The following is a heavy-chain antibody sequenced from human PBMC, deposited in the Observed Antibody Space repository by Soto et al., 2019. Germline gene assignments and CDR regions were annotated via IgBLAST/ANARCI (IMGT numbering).Heavy chain of an antibody. CDR3: AREVVPTAPGYFDY. CDR2: INARDGGT. D-gene: IGHD2-2*01. CDR1: GYTFSSYY. V-gene: IGHV1-46*01. Sequence: QVQVVQSGAEVKKPGAPVKVSCKASGYTFSSYYIHWVRQAPGQGLEWMGIINARDGGTTYAQKFQGRVTMTRDTSTSTVYMELNSLRSEDTAVYYCAREVVPTAPGYFDYWGQGTLVTVSS. J-gene: IGHJ4*02.